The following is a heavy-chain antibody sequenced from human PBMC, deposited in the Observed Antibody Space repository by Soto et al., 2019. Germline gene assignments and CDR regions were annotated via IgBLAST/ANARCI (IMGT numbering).Heavy chain of an antibody. CDR2: IIPLFGTA. V-gene: IGHV1-69*12. J-gene: IGHJ6*02. D-gene: IGHD3-22*01. CDR3: ARGIGYYDSSSYRYGMDV. CDR1: GGLFSSYA. Sequence: QVQLVQSGAEVRKPGSSVKVSCKASGGLFSSYAISWVRQAPGQGLEWLGGIIPLFGTANHAQKFQGRVTITADESTNTDYMELSGLRTEDKAVYYCARGIGYYDSSSYRYGMDVWGQGTTVTVSS.